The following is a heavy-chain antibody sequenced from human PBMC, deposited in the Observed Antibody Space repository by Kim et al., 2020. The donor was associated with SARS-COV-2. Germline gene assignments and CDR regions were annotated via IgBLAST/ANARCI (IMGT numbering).Heavy chain of an antibody. CDR1: GGSISSSSYY. D-gene: IGHD3-10*01. CDR2: IYYSGST. V-gene: IGHV4-39*01. Sequence: SETLSLTCTDSGGSISSSSYYWGWIRQPPGKGLEWIGSIYYSGSTYYNPSLKSRVTISVDTSKNQFSLKLSSVTAADTAVYYCARRSPGSANWFDPWGQGTLVTVSS. J-gene: IGHJ5*02. CDR3: ARRSPGSANWFDP.